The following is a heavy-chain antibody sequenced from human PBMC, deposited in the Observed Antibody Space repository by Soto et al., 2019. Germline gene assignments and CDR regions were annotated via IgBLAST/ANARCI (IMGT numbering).Heavy chain of an antibody. CDR2: ISYDGSNK. CDR3: AKDPIYCSGGSCYSYFDY. V-gene: IGHV3-30*18. D-gene: IGHD2-15*01. Sequence: GGSLRLSCAASGFTLSSYGMHWVRQAPGKGLEWVAVISYDGSNKYYADSVKGRFTISRDNSKNTLYLQMNSLRAEDTSVYYCAKDPIYCSGGSCYSYFDYWGQGTLVTVSS. J-gene: IGHJ4*02. CDR1: GFTLSSYG.